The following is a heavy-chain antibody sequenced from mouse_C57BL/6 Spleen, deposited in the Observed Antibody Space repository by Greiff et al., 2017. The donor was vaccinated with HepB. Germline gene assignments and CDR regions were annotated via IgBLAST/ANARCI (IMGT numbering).Heavy chain of an antibody. J-gene: IGHJ3*01. CDR3: ARDGMGSRCAY. V-gene: IGHV1-82*01. CDR1: GYAFSSSW. CDR2: IYPGDGDT. Sequence: QVQLKESGPELVKPGASVKISCKASGYAFSSSWMNWVKQRPGKGLEWIGRIYPGDGDTNYNGKFKGKATLTADKSSSTAYMQLSSLTSEASAVYFCARDGMGSRCAYWGQGTLVTVSA. D-gene: IGHD2-3*01.